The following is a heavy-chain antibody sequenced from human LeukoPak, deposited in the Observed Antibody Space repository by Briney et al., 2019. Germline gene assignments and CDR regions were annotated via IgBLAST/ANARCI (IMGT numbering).Heavy chain of an antibody. V-gene: IGHV1-18*01. D-gene: IGHD6-13*01. CDR1: GYTFTSYG. CDR2: ISAYNGNT. CDR3: ARDISSSWPLYNWFDP. Sequence: ASVKVSCKASGYTFTSYGISWVRQAPGQGLEWMGRISAYNGNTNYAQKLQGRVTMTTDTSTSTAYMELRSLRSDDTAVYYCARDISSSWPLYNWFDPWGQGTLVTVSS. J-gene: IGHJ5*02.